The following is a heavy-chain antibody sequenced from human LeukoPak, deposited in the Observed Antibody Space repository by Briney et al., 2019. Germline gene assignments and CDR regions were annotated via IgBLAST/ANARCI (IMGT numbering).Heavy chain of an antibody. V-gene: IGHV4-59*01. CDR1: GGSISSYY. CDR3: ARQSGQSKNFAY. Sequence: SETLSLTCTVSGGSISSYYWSWIRQPPGKGREWIVYLYYTVTTNYTPSLQSPVTISVDTSKNQFSLKLSSVTAADTAVYYCARQSGQSKNFAYWGQGTLVTVSS. CDR2: LYYTVTT. J-gene: IGHJ4*02. D-gene: IGHD3-10*01.